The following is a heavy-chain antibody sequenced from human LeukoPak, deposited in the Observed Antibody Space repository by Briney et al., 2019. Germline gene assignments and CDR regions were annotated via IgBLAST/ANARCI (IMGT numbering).Heavy chain of an antibody. J-gene: IGHJ4*02. Sequence: ASVKVSCKASGYTFTSYNMHWVRQAPGQGLEWMGIINPSGGSTSYAQKFQGRVTITTDESTSTAYMELSSLRSEDTAVYYCARGGYCSGGSCYLDYWGQGTLVTVSS. CDR2: INPSGGST. D-gene: IGHD2-15*01. V-gene: IGHV1-46*01. CDR1: GYTFTSYN. CDR3: ARGGYCSGGSCYLDY.